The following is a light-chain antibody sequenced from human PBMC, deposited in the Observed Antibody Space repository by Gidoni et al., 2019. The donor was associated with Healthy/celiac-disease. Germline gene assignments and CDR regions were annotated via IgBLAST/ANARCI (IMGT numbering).Light chain of an antibody. CDR3: QRSYSTPWT. CDR1: QSISSY. J-gene: IGKJ1*01. V-gene: IGKV1-39*01. CDR2: AAS. Sequence: DIQMNQSPSSLSASVGDRVTITCRASQSISSYLNWYQQKPGKAPKLLIYAASSLQSGVPSRFSVSGSGTDFTLTISSLQPEDFATYYCQRSYSTPWTFGQGTKVEIK.